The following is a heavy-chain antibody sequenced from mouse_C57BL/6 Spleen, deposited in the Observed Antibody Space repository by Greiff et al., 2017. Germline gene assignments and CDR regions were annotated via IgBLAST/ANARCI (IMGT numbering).Heavy chain of an antibody. D-gene: IGHD2-4*01. Sequence: QVHVKQPGAELVKPGASVKLSCKASGYTFTSYWMHWVKQRPGRGLEWIGRIDPNSGGTKYNEKFKSKATLTVDKPSSTAYMQLSSLTSEDSAVYYCARSNDYDGYYAMDYWGQGTSVTVSS. CDR3: ARSNDYDGYYAMDY. J-gene: IGHJ4*01. V-gene: IGHV1-72*01. CDR2: IDPNSGGT. CDR1: GYTFTSYW.